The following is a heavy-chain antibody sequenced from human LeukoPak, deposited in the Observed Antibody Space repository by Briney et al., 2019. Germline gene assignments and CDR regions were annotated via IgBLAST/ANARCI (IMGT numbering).Heavy chain of an antibody. CDR3: AKGPITMVRGYYYYGMAV. J-gene: IGHJ6*02. D-gene: IGHD3-10*01. CDR1: GFTFDDYA. Sequence: PGRSLRLSCAASGFTFDDYAMHWVRQAPGKGLEWVSGFSWNSSSIGYADSVKGRFTISRDNAKNSLYLQMNSLRAEDTALYYCAKGPITMVRGYYYYGMAVWGQGTTVTVSS. V-gene: IGHV3-9*01. CDR2: FSWNSSSI.